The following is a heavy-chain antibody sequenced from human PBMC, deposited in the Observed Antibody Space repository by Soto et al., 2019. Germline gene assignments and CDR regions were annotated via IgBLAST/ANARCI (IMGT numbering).Heavy chain of an antibody. V-gene: IGHV3-21*01. J-gene: IGHJ6*02. CDR2: ISSSSTYI. CDR3: ARDQVGPLYYYYYGMDV. CDR1: GFTFRTYS. D-gene: IGHD1-26*01. Sequence: EVQLVESRGGLVKPGGSLRLSCAASGFTFRTYSMNWVRQAPGKGLEWVSSISSSSTYIYYADSVKGRFTISRDNAKNSLYLQMNSLRAEDTAVYYCARDQVGPLYYYYYGMDVWGQGTTVTVSS.